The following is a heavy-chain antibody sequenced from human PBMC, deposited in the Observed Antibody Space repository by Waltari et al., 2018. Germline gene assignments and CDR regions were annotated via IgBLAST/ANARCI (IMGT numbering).Heavy chain of an antibody. J-gene: IGHJ4*02. CDR1: GGSISRYY. D-gene: IGHD3-22*01. V-gene: IGHV4-4*07. CDR3: AREQRSSGYLWYFDY. CDR2: IYTSGST. Sequence: QVQLQESGPGLVKPSETLSLTCTVSGGSISRYYWSWIRQPAGKGLEWIGRIYTSGSTNYNPSLKSRVTMSVDTSKNQFSLKLSSVTAADTAVYYCAREQRSSGYLWYFDYWGQGTLVTVSS.